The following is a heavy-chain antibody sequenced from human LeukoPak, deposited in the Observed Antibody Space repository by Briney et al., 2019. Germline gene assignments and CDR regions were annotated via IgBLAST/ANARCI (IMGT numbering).Heavy chain of an antibody. J-gene: IGHJ4*02. CDR2: ISGSGGST. CDR1: GFTFSSYA. V-gene: IGHV3-23*01. CDR3: AKDRAAFRVGSTSFPPGD. Sequence: PGGSLRLSCAASGFTFSSYAMSWVRQAPGKGLEWVSSISGSGGSTYYADSVKGRFTISRDKSKNTLYLQMNSLRAEDTAVYYCAKDRAAFRVGSTSFPPGDWGQGTLVTVSS. D-gene: IGHD2-2*01.